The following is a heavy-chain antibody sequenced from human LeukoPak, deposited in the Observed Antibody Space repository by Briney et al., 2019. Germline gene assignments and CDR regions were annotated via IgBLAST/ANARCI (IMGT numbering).Heavy chain of an antibody. CDR3: ARAPVLPAARKGDLGYWFDP. CDR1: GYTFTSYD. J-gene: IGHJ5*02. CDR2: MNPNSGNT. V-gene: IGHV1-8*01. D-gene: IGHD2-2*01. Sequence: ASVKVSCKASGYTFTSYDINWVRQATGQGLEWMGWMNPNSGNTGYAQKFQGRVTMTRNTSISTAYMELSSLRSEDTAVYYCARAPVLPAARKGDLGYWFDPWGQGPLVTVSS.